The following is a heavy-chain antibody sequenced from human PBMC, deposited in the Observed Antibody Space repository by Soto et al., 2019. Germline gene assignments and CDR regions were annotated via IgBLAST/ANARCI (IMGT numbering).Heavy chain of an antibody. CDR1: GFTFNNYA. CDR3: AKISYCSSTSCYDAFDI. D-gene: IGHD2-2*01. Sequence: GGSLRHSCAASGFTFNNYAMTWVRQTPGKGLEWVSAVSGNGANSYYADSVKGRFTISRDNSKNTLYLQMNSLRAEDTAVYYCAKISYCSSTSCYDAFDIWGQGTMVTVSS. CDR2: VSGNGANS. V-gene: IGHV3-23*01. J-gene: IGHJ3*02.